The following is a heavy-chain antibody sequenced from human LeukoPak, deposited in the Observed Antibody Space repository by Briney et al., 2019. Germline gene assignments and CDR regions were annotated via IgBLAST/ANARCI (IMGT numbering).Heavy chain of an antibody. V-gene: IGHV4-4*07. CDR2: ISPTGST. D-gene: IGHD6-13*01. CDR3: AREISWARGAFDI. Sequence: SETLSLTCTVSRGSITPHYWSWMRQPAGKGLDWIGRISPTGSTNYNPSLNSRVTMSVDTSKNQFSLKLSSVTAADTAVYYCAREISWARGAFDIWGQGTMVTVSS. J-gene: IGHJ3*02. CDR1: RGSITPHY.